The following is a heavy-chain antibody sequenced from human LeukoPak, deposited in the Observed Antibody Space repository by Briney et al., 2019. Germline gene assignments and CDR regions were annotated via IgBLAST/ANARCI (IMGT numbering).Heavy chain of an antibody. J-gene: IGHJ3*02. CDR1: GYTFTSYY. Sequence: ASVKVSCKASGYTFTSYYMHWVRQAPGQGLEWMGIINPSGGSTSYAQKFQGRVTMTRDTSTSTVYMELSRLRSDDTAVYYCARDRVVPPHAFDIWGQGTMVTVSS. CDR3: ARDRVVPPHAFDI. CDR2: INPSGGST. V-gene: IGHV1-46*01. D-gene: IGHD2-15*01.